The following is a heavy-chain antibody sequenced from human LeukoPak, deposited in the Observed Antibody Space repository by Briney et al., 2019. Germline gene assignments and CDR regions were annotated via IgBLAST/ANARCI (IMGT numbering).Heavy chain of an antibody. Sequence: PSETLSLTCAVYGGSLNGYFWSWIRQPPGKGLEWIGEINHDENTNYNPSLRSRVTISVDTSKNQFSLKLTSVTAADRAVYFCARRERSGSGWLFDSWGRGTLVTVSS. V-gene: IGHV4-34*01. D-gene: IGHD6-19*01. CDR3: ARRERSGSGWLFDS. CDR2: INHDENT. CDR1: GGSLNGYF. J-gene: IGHJ4*02.